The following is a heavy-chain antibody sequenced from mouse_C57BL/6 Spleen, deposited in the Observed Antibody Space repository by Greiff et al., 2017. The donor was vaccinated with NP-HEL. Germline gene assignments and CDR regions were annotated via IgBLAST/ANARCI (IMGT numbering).Heavy chain of an antibody. CDR1: GYSITSGYY. CDR2: ISYDGSN. J-gene: IGHJ2*01. Sequence: EVKLQESGPGLVKPSQSLSLTCSVTGYSITSGYYWNWIRQFPGNKLEWMGYISYDGSNNYNPSLKNRISITRDTSKNQFFLKLNSVTTEDTATYYCSRVAYGGYFDYWGQGTTLTVSS. D-gene: IGHD1-1*01. V-gene: IGHV3-6*01. CDR3: SRVAYGGYFDY.